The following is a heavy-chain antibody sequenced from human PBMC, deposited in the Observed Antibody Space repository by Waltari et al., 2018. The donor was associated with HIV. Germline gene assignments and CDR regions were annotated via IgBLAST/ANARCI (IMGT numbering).Heavy chain of an antibody. CDR2: ITRYTANT. CDR1: GYPFINYH. Sequence: QIRLFQSDHVVRKPGASVTISCTTSGYPFINYHVTWVRQSLGQRLDWMGGITRYTANTNYTRESQGRVTLTTDAAAATAYLELRDLRPEDTALYYCVKDGGLSSRHYFIGYFDSWGQGTLVTVST. D-gene: IGHD3-22*01. J-gene: IGHJ4*02. CDR3: VKDGGLSSRHYFIGYFDS. V-gene: IGHV1-18*01.